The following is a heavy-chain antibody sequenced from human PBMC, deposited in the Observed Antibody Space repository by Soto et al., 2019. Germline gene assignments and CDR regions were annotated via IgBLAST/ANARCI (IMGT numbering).Heavy chain of an antibody. V-gene: IGHV4-59*01. Sequence: LSLTCTVSGGSISSYYWSWIRQPPGKGLEWIGYIYYSGSTNYNPSLKSRVTISVDTSKNQFSPKLSSVTAADTAVYYCAKGLRRLLRTQYYYGLDVWGRGTTVTVSS. CDR2: IYYSGST. CDR3: AKGLRRLLRTQYYYGLDV. J-gene: IGHJ6*02. D-gene: IGHD3-16*01. CDR1: GGSISSYY.